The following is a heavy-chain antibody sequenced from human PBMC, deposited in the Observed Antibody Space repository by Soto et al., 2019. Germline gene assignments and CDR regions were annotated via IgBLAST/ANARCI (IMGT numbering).Heavy chain of an antibody. J-gene: IGHJ6*02. D-gene: IGHD3-3*01. Sequence: QVQLVQSGAEVKKPGASVKVSCKASGYTFTNYGISWVRQAPGQGLEWMGWISAYNGNTNYAQKLQGRVTMTTDTSTSTAYMELRSLRSDDTAVYYCARDLGGFLEWLLSPGYGIDVWGQGTTVTVSS. CDR1: GYTFTNYG. CDR3: ARDLGGFLEWLLSPGYGIDV. CDR2: ISAYNGNT. V-gene: IGHV1-18*01.